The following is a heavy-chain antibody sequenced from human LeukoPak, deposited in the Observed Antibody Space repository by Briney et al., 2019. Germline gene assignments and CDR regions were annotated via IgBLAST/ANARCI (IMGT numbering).Heavy chain of an antibody. V-gene: IGHV4-34*01. Sequence: PSETLSLTCTVYGGSFSGYYWSWIRQPPGKGLEWIGEINHSGSTNYNPSLKSRVTISVDTSKNQFSLNLSSVTAADTAVYYCAKRWDGHFDYWGQGTLVTVSS. CDR1: GGSFSGYY. CDR2: INHSGST. J-gene: IGHJ4*02. CDR3: AKRWDGHFDY. D-gene: IGHD1-26*01.